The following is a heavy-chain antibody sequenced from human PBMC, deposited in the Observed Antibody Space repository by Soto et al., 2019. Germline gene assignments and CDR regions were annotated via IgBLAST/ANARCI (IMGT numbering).Heavy chain of an antibody. Sequence: SETLSLTCTVSGGSISSYYWSWIRQPPGEGLEWIGYIYYSGSTNYNPSLKSRVTISVDTSKNQFSLKLSSVTAADTAVYYCAASSGYCSSTSCQKGFDYWGQGTLVTVSS. J-gene: IGHJ4*02. CDR2: IYYSGST. V-gene: IGHV4-59*01. CDR3: AASSGYCSSTSCQKGFDY. CDR1: GGSISSYY. D-gene: IGHD2-2*01.